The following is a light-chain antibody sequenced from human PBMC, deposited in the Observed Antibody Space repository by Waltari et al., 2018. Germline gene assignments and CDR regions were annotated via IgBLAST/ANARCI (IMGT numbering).Light chain of an antibody. V-gene: IGKV1-33*01. CDR3: QQYDNPSIT. CDR1: QDISNY. Sequence: DIQMTQSPSSLSASVGDRVTITCQASQDISNYLNWYQQKPGKAPKLLNYDASNLETGVPSRFSGSGSGTDFTFTISSLQPEDIATYYCQQYDNPSITFGQGTRLEIK. CDR2: DAS. J-gene: IGKJ5*01.